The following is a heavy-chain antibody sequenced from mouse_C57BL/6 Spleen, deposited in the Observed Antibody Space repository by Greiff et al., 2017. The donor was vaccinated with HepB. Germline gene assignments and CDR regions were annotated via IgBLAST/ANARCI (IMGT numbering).Heavy chain of an antibody. J-gene: IGHJ2*01. CDR1: GYTFTDYY. V-gene: IGHV1-76*01. CDR3: ARAYYSNYGYFDY. Sequence: VKLVESGAELVRPGASVKLSCKASGYTFTDYYINWVKQRPGQGLEWIARIYPGSGNTYYNEKFKGKATLTAEKSSSTAYMQLSSLTSEDSAVYFCARAYYSNYGYFDYWGQGTTLTVSS. CDR2: IYPGSGNT. D-gene: IGHD2-5*01.